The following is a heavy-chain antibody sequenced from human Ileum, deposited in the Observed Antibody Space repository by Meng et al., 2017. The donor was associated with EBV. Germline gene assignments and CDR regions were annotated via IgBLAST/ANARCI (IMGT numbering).Heavy chain of an antibody. CDR3: ARERGGGDRGIQ. D-gene: IGHD2-21*02. J-gene: IGHJ4*02. Sequence: VQLQGSGPGLVKPSETLSLHCSVSNGSVSSYGYYWTWIRQPPGKGLEWIGYMSYTGSTNYKSTLKSRVTISVDKSKNQFSLKLSSVTAADTAVYYCARERGGGDRGIQWGQGTLVTVSS. CDR2: MSYTGST. CDR1: NGSVSSYGYY. V-gene: IGHV4-61*08.